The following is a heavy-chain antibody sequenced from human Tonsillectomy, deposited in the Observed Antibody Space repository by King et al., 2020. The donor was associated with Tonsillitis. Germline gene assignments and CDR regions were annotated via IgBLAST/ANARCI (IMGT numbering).Heavy chain of an antibody. V-gene: IGHV4-39*07. CDR3: ARHFMGDIVVVVAATSPFDY. CDR1: GGSISSSSYY. D-gene: IGHD2-15*01. Sequence: QLQESGPGLVKPSETLSLTCTVSGGSISSSSYYWGWIRQPPGKGLEWIGSIYYSGSTYYKPSLKSRVTISVDTSKNQFSLKLSSVTAADTAVYYCARHFMGDIVVVVAATSPFDYWGQGTLVTVSS. CDR2: IYYSGST. J-gene: IGHJ4*02.